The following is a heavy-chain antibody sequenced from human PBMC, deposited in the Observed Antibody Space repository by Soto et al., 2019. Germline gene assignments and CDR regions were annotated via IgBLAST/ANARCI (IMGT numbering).Heavy chain of an antibody. CDR1: GYSISSGYY. CDR2: IYHSGST. J-gene: IGHJ5*01. V-gene: IGHV4-38-2*01. Sequence: SETLSLTCAVSGYSISSGYYWGWIRQPPGKGLEWIGSIYHSGSTYYNPSLKSRVTISVDTSKNQFSLKLSSVTAADTAVYYCARGSRLRLRYLVYSYNFDSWGQGTPVTVSS. D-gene: IGHD3-9*01. CDR3: ARGSRLRLRYLVYSYNFDS.